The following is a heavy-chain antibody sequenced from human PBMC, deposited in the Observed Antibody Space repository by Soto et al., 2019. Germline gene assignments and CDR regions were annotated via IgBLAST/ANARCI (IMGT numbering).Heavy chain of an antibody. V-gene: IGHV1-69*05. Sequence: SVKVSCKASGGTVSSYAISWVRQAPGHGXYWMGWNIPILGTAKHAQTFQGRDTITTDESTSTAYMELSSQRSEDAAVHYCARERPTYYYDYCGTQPPDYWGQGTLVTVS. CDR1: GGTVSSYA. CDR2: NIPILGTA. D-gene: IGHD3-16*01. CDR3: ARERPTYYYDYCGTQPPDY. J-gene: IGHJ4*02.